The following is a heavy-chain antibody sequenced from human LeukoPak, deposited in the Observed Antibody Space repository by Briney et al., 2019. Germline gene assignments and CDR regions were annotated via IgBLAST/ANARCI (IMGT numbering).Heavy chain of an antibody. J-gene: IGHJ5*02. Sequence: SETLSLACTVSGGSISSYYWSWIRQPPGKGLEWIGYIYYSGSTNYNPSLKSRVTISVDTSKNQFSLKLSSVTAADTAVYYCARDTTHYDFSSGYYVAANWFDPWGQGTLVTVSS. V-gene: IGHV4-59*01. CDR2: IYYSGST. CDR3: ARDTTHYDFSSGYYVAANWFDP. D-gene: IGHD3-3*01. CDR1: GGSISSYY.